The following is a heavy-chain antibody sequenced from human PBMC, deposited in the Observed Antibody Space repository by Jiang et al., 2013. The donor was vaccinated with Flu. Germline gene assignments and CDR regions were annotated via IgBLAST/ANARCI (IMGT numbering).Heavy chain of an antibody. Sequence: SGAEVKKPGASVKVSCKASGYTFTSYGISWVRQAPGQGLEWMGWISAYNGNTNYAQKLQGRVTMTTDTSTSTAYMELRSLRSDDTAVYYCAREREYGYSSGWYEENNWFDPWGQGTLVTVSS. CDR1: GYTFTSYG. D-gene: IGHD6-19*01. V-gene: IGHV1-18*01. J-gene: IGHJ5*02. CDR3: AREREYGYSSGWYEENNWFDP. CDR2: ISAYNGNT.